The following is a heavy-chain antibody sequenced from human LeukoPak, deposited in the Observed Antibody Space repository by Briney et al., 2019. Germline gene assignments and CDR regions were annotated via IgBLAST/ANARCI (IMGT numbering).Heavy chain of an antibody. J-gene: IGHJ4*02. CDR3: AKGGRSCSGGSCYSGLSDY. Sequence: GGSLRLSCAASGFTFSSYAMSWVRQAPGKGLEWVSAISGSGGSTYYADSVKGRFTISRDNSKNTLYLQMNSLRAEDTAVYYCAKGGRSCSGGSCYSGLSDYWGQGTLVTVSS. CDR2: ISGSGGST. D-gene: IGHD2-15*01. V-gene: IGHV3-23*01. CDR1: GFTFSSYA.